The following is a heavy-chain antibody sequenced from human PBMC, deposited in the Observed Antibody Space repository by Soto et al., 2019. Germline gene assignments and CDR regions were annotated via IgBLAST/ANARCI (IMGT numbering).Heavy chain of an antibody. Sequence: EALIISFQCSGYIFSNFWIDWVRELRGKGIELMWIIYPGDYESRYPLSFHGKVTISADRSNGTAYLQWSSLEASDVAFYFCAGSPRSSPYFDPWGQGAPVTVSS. D-gene: IGHD6-13*01. CDR1: GYIFSNFW. J-gene: IGHJ4*02. CDR2: IYPGDYES. CDR3: AGSPRSSPYFDP. V-gene: IGHV5-51*01.